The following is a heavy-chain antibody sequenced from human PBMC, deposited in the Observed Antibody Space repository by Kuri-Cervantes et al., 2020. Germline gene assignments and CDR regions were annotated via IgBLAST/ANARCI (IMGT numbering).Heavy chain of an antibody. CDR2: IYYSGST. D-gene: IGHD3-22*01. CDR1: GGSISSYY. CDR3: ARNYYYDSSGYYYEVWWFDL. Sequence: SETLSLTCTVSGGSISSYYWSWIRQPPGKGLEWIGYIYYSGSTNYNPSLKSRVTISVDTSKNQFSLKLSSVTAADTAVYYCARNYYYDSSGYYYEVWWFDLWGQGTLVTVSS. J-gene: IGHJ5*02. V-gene: IGHV4-59*01.